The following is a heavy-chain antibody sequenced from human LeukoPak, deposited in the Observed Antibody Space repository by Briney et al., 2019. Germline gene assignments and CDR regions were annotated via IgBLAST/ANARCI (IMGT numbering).Heavy chain of an antibody. CDR1: GFTVSVNY. D-gene: IGHD3-22*01. Sequence: PGRSLRLSCAACGFTVSVNYMSWVRQAPGKGLECVSVIYSGGNTYYADSVKGRFTISRDNSKNTLYLQMNSLRAEDTAVYYCARKTDSGGQGDYWGPGTLVTVSS. CDR2: IYSGGNT. J-gene: IGHJ4*02. V-gene: IGHV3-66*01. CDR3: ARKTDSGGQGDY.